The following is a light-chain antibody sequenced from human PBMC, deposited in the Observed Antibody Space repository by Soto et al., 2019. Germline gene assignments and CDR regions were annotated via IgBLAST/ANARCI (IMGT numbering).Light chain of an antibody. Sequence: ETVLTQSPGTLSLSPGERATLSCRASQSVPSFSLAWYRQKPGQSPRLLIYGSSSRATGIPDRFSGSGFGADFTLTNSRVEQEDSAVYYCQQYGNSPGTFSQGTKLEIK. CDR3: QQYGNSPGT. V-gene: IGKV3-20*01. J-gene: IGKJ2*01. CDR2: GSS. CDR1: QSVPSFS.